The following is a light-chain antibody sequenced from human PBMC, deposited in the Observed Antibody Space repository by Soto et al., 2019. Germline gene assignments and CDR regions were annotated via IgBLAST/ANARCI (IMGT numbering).Light chain of an antibody. J-gene: IGKJ1*01. Sequence: EIVLTQSPGSLTLSPGERATLSCRDSQSVDNTFFAWYQKKPGPAPRLLMYGVSKRDTGIPDRFSVSGSGKDFILTISRLEPEVSAVYYCHPDMRSVTFGQGTRVEIQ. CDR2: GVS. V-gene: IGKV3-20*01. CDR1: QSVDNTF. CDR3: HPDMRSVT.